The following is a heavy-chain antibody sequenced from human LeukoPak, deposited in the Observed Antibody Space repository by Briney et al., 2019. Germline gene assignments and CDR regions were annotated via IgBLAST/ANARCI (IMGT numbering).Heavy chain of an antibody. D-gene: IGHD4-17*01. V-gene: IGHV1-46*01. J-gene: IGHJ4*02. CDR2: INPIGGST. Sequence: ASVKVSCKASGYTFTSYVMHWVRQAPGQGLDWMGIINPIGGSTSYAQKFQGRVTMTRDTSTSTVYMELSSLRSEDTAVYYCARDSADYGAYDYWGQGTLVTVSS. CDR1: GYTFTSYV. CDR3: ARDSADYGAYDY.